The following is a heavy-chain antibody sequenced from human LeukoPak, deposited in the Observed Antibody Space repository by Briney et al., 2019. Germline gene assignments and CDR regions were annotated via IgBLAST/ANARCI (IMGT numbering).Heavy chain of an antibody. D-gene: IGHD6-6*01. J-gene: IGHJ6*03. Sequence: SETLSLTCTVSGGSISSYYWSGIRQPPGEGLEWFGNIYYSGSTNYNPSLKSLVTISVETSNNQFSLKLSAVTAADTAEYYCARVGEQLVRDYYYYMDVWGKGTTVTVSS. V-gene: IGHV4-59*01. CDR1: GGSISSYY. CDR3: ARVGEQLVRDYYYYMDV. CDR2: IYYSGST.